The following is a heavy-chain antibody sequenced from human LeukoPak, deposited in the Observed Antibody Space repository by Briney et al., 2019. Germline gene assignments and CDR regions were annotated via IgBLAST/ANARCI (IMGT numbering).Heavy chain of an antibody. D-gene: IGHD5-12*01. V-gene: IGHV3-48*03. CDR1: GFTFSSYE. CDR3: ARDLGYSGYDYLYRIDYFDY. J-gene: IGHJ4*02. Sequence: GGSLRLSCAASGFTFSSYEMNWVRQAPGKGLEWVSYISSSGSTIYYADSVKGRFTTSRDNAKNSLYLQMNSLRAEDTAVYYCARDLGYSGYDYLYRIDYFDYWGQGTLVTVSS. CDR2: ISSSGSTI.